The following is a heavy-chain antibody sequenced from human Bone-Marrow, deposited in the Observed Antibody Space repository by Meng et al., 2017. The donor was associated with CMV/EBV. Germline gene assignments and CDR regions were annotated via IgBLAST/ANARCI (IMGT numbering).Heavy chain of an antibody. V-gene: IGHV3-9*01. Sequence: SLKISCAASGFPFDDYAMHWVRQAPGKGLEWVSGISWNSGSIGYADSVKGRFTISRDNAKNSLYLQMNSLRAEDTALYYCARTPTPGYCSSTICYTDAFDIWGQGTMVTVSS. CDR3: ARTPTPGYCSSTICYTDAFDI. J-gene: IGHJ3*02. CDR1: GFPFDDYA. D-gene: IGHD2-2*02. CDR2: ISWNSGSI.